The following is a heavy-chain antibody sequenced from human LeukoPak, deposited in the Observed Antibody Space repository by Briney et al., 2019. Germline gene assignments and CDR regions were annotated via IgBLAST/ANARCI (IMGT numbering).Heavy chain of an antibody. V-gene: IGHV3-30*18. J-gene: IGHJ4*02. D-gene: IGHD5-12*01. CDR1: GFTFSSYG. Sequence: PGGSLRLSCAASGFTFSSYGMHWVRQAPGKGLEWVAVISYDGSNKYYADSVKGRFTISRDNSKNTLYLQMNSLRAEDTAVYYGAKDLATHFDYWGQGTLVTVSS. CDR3: AKDLATHFDY. CDR2: ISYDGSNK.